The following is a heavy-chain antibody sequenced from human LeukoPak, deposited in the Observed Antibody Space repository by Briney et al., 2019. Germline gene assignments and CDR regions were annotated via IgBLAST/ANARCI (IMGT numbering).Heavy chain of an antibody. Sequence: SETLSLTCTVSGGSISSSSYYWGWIRQPPGKGLEWSGSIYYSGSTYYNPSLKSRVTISVDTSKNQFSLKLSSVTAADTAVYYCARSSGYARYYYYYMDVWGKGTTVTVSS. CDR2: IYYSGST. V-gene: IGHV4-39*01. CDR1: GGSISSSSYY. CDR3: ARSSGYARYYYYYMDV. J-gene: IGHJ6*03. D-gene: IGHD3-22*01.